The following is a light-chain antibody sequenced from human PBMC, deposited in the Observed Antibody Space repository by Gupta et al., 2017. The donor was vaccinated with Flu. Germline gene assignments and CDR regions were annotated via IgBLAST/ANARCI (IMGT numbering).Light chain of an antibody. CDR1: QSVSSK. V-gene: IGKV3-11*01. CDR3: QQRGSWPWT. J-gene: IGKJ1*01. Sequence: EVALTQSPATLSLSPGERATLSCRASQSVSSKLAWYQQKPGQAPRLLIYDASNRATGIPARFSGSGSGTDFTLTNSSLEPEDFAVYYCQQRGSWPWTFGQGTKVEIK. CDR2: DAS.